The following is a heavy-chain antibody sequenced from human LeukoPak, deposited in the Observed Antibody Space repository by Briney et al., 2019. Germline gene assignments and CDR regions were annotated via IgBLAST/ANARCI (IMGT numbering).Heavy chain of an antibody. CDR3: ARRPRNGVVQ. CDR1: GGSISSSSYY. Sequence: PSETLSLTCTVSGGSISSSSYYWGWIRQPPGKGLEWIGSIYYSGSTYYNPSLKSRDTISVDTSKNQFSLKLSSVTAADTAVYYCARRPRNGVVQWGQGTMVTVSS. CDR2: IYYSGST. D-gene: IGHD3-3*01. J-gene: IGHJ3*01. V-gene: IGHV4-39*01.